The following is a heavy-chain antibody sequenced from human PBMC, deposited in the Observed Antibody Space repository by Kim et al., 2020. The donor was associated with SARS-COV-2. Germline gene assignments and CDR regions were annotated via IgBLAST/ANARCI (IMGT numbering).Heavy chain of an antibody. D-gene: IGHD3-9*01. CDR2: ISSSSSYI. J-gene: IGHJ6*02. CDR3: ARGALLRYFDWLREPSNDYGMDV. CDR1: GFTFSSYS. Sequence: GGSLRLSCAASGFTFSSYSMNWVRQAPGKGLEWVSSISSSSSYIYYADSVKGRFTISRDNAKNSLYLQMNSLRAEDTAVYYCARGALLRYFDWLREPSNDYGMDVWGQGTTVTVSS. V-gene: IGHV3-21*01.